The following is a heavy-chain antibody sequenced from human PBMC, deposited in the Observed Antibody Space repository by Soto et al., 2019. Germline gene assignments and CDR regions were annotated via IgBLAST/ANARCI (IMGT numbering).Heavy chain of an antibody. CDR2: IKSKTDGGTT. CDR3: TTRSTSITMIQIDI. D-gene: IGHD3-22*01. Sequence: GGSLRLSCAASGFTFSSYSMNWVRQAQGKGLEWVGRIKSKTDGGTTDYAAPVKGRFTISRDDSKNTLYLQMNSLKTEDTAVYYCTTRSTSITMIQIDIWGQGTMVTVSS. J-gene: IGHJ3*02. CDR1: GFTFSSYS. V-gene: IGHV3-15*01.